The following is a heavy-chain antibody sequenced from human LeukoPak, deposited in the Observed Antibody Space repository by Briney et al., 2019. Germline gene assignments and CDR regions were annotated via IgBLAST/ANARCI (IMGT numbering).Heavy chain of an antibody. D-gene: IGHD5-18*01. Sequence: PGGSLRLSCAASGFTFSSYSMNWVRQAPGKGLEWVSSISSSSSYIYYADSVKGRFTISRDNAKNSLYLQMNSLRAEDTAVYYCVYSGYSYTPDAFDIWGQGTMVTVSS. J-gene: IGHJ3*02. CDR2: ISSSSSYI. CDR1: GFTFSSYS. V-gene: IGHV3-21*01. CDR3: VYSGYSYTPDAFDI.